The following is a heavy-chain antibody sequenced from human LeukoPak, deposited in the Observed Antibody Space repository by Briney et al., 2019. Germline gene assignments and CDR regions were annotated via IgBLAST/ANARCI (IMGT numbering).Heavy chain of an antibody. D-gene: IGHD6-13*01. J-gene: IGHJ5*02. Sequence: SETLSLTCTVSGGSISSSSYYWGWIRHPPGKGLEWIGSIYYSGSTYYNPSLESRVTISVDTSKNQFSLKLSSVTAADTAVYYCANTPLAAAGSPSAPFDPWGQGTLVTVSS. CDR3: ANTPLAAAGSPSAPFDP. V-gene: IGHV4-39*01. CDR1: GGSISSSSYY. CDR2: IYYSGST.